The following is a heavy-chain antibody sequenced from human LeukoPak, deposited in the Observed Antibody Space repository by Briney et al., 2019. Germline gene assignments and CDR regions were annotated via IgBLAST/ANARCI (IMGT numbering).Heavy chain of an antibody. D-gene: IGHD2-21*02. CDR3: ANRRGGLLGAFDI. V-gene: IGHV3-23*01. CDR1: GFTFSSYA. Sequence: GGSLRLSCAASGFTFSSYAMSWVRQAPGKGLEWVSAISGSGGSTYYADSVKGRFTISRDNSKNTLYLQMNSLRAEDTAVYYCANRRGGLLGAFDIWGQGTMVTVSS. J-gene: IGHJ3*02. CDR2: ISGSGGST.